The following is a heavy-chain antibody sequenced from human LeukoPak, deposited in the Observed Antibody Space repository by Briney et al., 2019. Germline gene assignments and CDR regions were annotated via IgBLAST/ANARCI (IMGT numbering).Heavy chain of an antibody. CDR2: IYYSGGT. CDR1: GGSFSIYY. J-gene: IGHJ2*01. V-gene: IGHV4-59*01. D-gene: IGHD2-15*01. Sequence: SETLSLTCTVSGGSFSIYYWSWVRQPPRKGLEWIGYIYYSGGTNYNPSLKSQVTMLVDTSKNQFSLKLSSVTAADTAVYYCARGGFSGGILRYFDLWGRGTLVTVSS. CDR3: ARGGFSGGILRYFDL.